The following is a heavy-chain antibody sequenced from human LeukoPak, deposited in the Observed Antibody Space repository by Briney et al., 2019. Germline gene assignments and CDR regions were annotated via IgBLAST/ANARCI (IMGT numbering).Heavy chain of an antibody. Sequence: PGGSLRLSCAASGFTFSTYSMNWVRQAPGEGLEWVSSISSSSSYIYYADSLKGRFTISRDNAKNSLYLQMNSLRAGDTAVYCCARIQLNSYYYYMDVWGKGTTVTVSS. V-gene: IGHV3-21*01. CDR1: GFTFSTYS. CDR2: ISSSSSYI. J-gene: IGHJ6*03. CDR3: ARIQLNSYYYYMDV. D-gene: IGHD2-2*01.